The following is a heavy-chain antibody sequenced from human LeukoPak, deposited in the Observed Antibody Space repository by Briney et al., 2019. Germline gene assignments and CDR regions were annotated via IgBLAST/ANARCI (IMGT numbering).Heavy chain of an antibody. CDR2: IYYTGST. V-gene: IGHV4-59*01. CDR3: ARVNYGSGSYYNDY. CDR1: GGSISSYD. Sequence: SETLSLTCTVSGGSISSYDWSWIRQPPGKGLEWIGYIYYTGSTNYNPSLKSRVTISIDTSKNQFSLKLSSVTAADTAVYYCARVNYGSGSYYNDYWGQGTLVTVSS. D-gene: IGHD3-10*01. J-gene: IGHJ4*02.